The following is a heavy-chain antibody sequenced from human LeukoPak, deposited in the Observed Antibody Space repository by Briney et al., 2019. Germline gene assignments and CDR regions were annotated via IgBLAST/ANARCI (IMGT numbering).Heavy chain of an antibody. CDR2: IYSGGTT. D-gene: IGHD6-13*01. V-gene: IGHV3-53*01. CDR1: GFTVSSNY. J-gene: IGHJ3*02. Sequence: TGGSLRLSCAASGFTVSSNYMSWVRQAPGKGLEWVSVIYSGGTTYYADSVKGRFTISRDNSKNTLYLQMNSLRAEDTAVYYCARHWYSGGWYFAFDIWGQGTMVTVSS. CDR3: ARHWYSGGWYFAFDI.